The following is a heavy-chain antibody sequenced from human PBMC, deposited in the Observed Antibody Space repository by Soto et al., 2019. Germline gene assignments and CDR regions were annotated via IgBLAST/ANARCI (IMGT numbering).Heavy chain of an antibody. V-gene: IGHV6-1*01. J-gene: IGHJ4*02. CDR2: TYYRSKWYN. D-gene: IGHD5-12*01. CDR1: GDSVSSTSAA. CDR3: ARLAYSHYST. Sequence: SPPLSLTCAISGDSVSSTSAAWNWIRQSPSRGLEWLGRTYYRSKWYNDYAVSVKSRLTISLDTSRNQFSLDLTSVTAADTAVYYCARLAYSHYSTWGQGTLVTVSS.